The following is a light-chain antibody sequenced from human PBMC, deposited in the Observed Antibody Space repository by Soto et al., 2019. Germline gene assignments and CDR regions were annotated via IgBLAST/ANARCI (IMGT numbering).Light chain of an antibody. J-gene: IGLJ1*01. Sequence: QSVLTQSPSASASLGALVKLTCTLSSGHSSYAIAWHQQQPEKGPRYLMKLNSDGSHSKGDGIPDRFSGSSSGAERYLTISSLQSEDEADYYCQTWGTGPFVFGTGTKLTVL. CDR2: LNSDGSH. V-gene: IGLV4-69*01. CDR1: SGHSSYA. CDR3: QTWGTGPFV.